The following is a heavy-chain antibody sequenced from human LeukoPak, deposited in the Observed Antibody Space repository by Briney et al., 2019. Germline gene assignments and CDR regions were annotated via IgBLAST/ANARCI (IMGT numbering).Heavy chain of an antibody. D-gene: IGHD2-15*01. CDR3: ARGLGYCSGGSCYPFDY. CDR2: IYRDGGT. Sequence: GGSLRLSCAASGLTVSSNYMTWVRQAPGKGLEWVSVIYRDGGTYYADSVKGRFTISRDNSKNTVYLQMNSLRAEDTAVYYCARGLGYCSGGSCYPFDYWGQGTLVTVSS. V-gene: IGHV3-53*01. CDR1: GLTVSSNY. J-gene: IGHJ4*02.